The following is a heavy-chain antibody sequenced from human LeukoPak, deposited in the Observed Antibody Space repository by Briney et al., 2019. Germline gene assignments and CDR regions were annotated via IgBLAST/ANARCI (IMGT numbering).Heavy chain of an antibody. Sequence: GGSLRLSCAASGFTFSSYWMTWVRQAPGKGRECVANIKQDGSEKYYVDSRKGRFTISRDNAKNSLSLQMNSLRAEDTAVYYCARANFKYGDYDRDWYFDLWGRGTLVTVSS. V-gene: IGHV3-7*01. J-gene: IGHJ2*01. CDR3: ARANFKYGDYDRDWYFDL. D-gene: IGHD4-17*01. CDR2: IKQDGSEK. CDR1: GFTFSSYW.